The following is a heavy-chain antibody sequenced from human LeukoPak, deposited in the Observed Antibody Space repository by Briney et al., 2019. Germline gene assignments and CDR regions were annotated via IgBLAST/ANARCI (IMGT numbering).Heavy chain of an antibody. CDR3: ATYAGTSSKYFQY. V-gene: IGHV5-51*01. CDR2: ILPGDSDT. D-gene: IGHD3-10*01. J-gene: IGHJ1*01. CDR1: GSSFSNNW. Sequence: GASLQISCKGSGSSFSNNWIGWVRQLPGKGLEWMGIILPGDSDTRYSPSFQGQVTISADKSINTAYVQWSSLKASDTAMYYCATYAGTSSKYFQYWGQGTLVTVSS.